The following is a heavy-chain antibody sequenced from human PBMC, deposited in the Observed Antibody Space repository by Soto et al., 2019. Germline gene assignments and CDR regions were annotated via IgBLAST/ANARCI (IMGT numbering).Heavy chain of an antibody. V-gene: IGHV1-69*08. CDR2: IIPILGIA. J-gene: IGHJ3*02. D-gene: IGHD2-15*01. CDR3: ARDLCSGGSCYRRGNAFDI. CDR1: GGTFSSYT. Sequence: QVQLVQSGAEVKKPGSSVKVSCKASGGTFSSYTISWVRQAPGQGLEWMGRIIPILGIANYAQKFLGRVTITADKSTSTAYMELSSLRSEDTAVYYCARDLCSGGSCYRRGNAFDIWGQGTMVTVSS.